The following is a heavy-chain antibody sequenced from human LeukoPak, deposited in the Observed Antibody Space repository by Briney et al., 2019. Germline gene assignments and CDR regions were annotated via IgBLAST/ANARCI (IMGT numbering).Heavy chain of an antibody. CDR1: DYTFTSYG. CDR3: ARDLGTVTPNYYYYYYMDV. Sequence: ASVKVSCKASDYTFTSYGISWVRQAPGQGLEWMGWISAYNGNTNYAQKLQGRVTMTTDTSTSTAYMELRSLRSDDTAVYYCARDLGTVTPNYYYYYYMDVWGKGTTVTVSS. D-gene: IGHD4-17*01. V-gene: IGHV1-18*01. CDR2: ISAYNGNT. J-gene: IGHJ6*03.